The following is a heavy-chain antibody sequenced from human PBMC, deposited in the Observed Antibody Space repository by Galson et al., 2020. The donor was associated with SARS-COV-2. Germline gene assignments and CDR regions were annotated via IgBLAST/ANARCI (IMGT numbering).Heavy chain of an antibody. CDR1: GFTFSSYA. CDR3: ASGYSSHYYYMDV. V-gene: IGHV3-30*04. J-gene: IGHJ6*03. CDR2: ISYDGSNK. D-gene: IGHD6-13*01. Sequence: GGSLRLSCAASGFTFSSYAMHWVRQAPGKGLEWVAVISYDGSNKYYADSVKGRFTISRDNSKNTLYLQMNSLRAEDTAVYYCASGYSSHYYYMDVWGKGTTVTVSS.